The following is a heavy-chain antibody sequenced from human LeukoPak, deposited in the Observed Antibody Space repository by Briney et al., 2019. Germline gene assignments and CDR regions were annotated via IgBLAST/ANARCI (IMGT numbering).Heavy chain of an antibody. CDR2: IYTSGDT. D-gene: IGHD1-7*01. J-gene: IGHJ6*03. CDR1: GGSISSGSYS. Sequence: SETLSLTCTVSGGSISSGSYSWYWIRQPAGKGLEWIGRIYTSGDTNYNPSLKSRVTISLDTSKNQFSLKLSSVTAADTAVYYCAREEKDWNYYYNYYYYYMDVWGKGTTVIVSS. CDR3: AREEKDWNYYYNYYYYYMDV. V-gene: IGHV4-61*02.